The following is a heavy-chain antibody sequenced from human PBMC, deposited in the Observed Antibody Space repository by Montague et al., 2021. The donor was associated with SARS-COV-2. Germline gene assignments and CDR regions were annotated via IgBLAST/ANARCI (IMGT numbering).Heavy chain of an antibody. V-gene: IGHV3-21*01. CDR2: ISSASTYI. J-gene: IGHJ4*02. Sequence: SLRLSCAASGFTFLPYSMNWVRQAPGRGLEWVSSISSASTYIYYADSVKGRFTISRDDAMNSLFLQMNSLRAEDTAVYYCARVSSSGPGYWGQGTPVTVSS. CDR1: GFTFLPYS. CDR3: ARVSSSGPGY. D-gene: IGHD6-19*01.